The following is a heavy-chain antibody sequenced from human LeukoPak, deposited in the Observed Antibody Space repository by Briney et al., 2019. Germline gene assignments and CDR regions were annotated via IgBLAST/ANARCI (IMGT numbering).Heavy chain of an antibody. J-gene: IGHJ4*02. CDR1: GGSFSGYH. V-gene: IGHV4-34*01. CDR3: AGANFLGYCTNGVCPGGGLPFDY. CDR2: ITHGEAA. Sequence: PSETLSLTCAVYGGSFSGYHWSWIRQPPGKGLEWIGEITHGEAANYNPSLKSRITISMDTSKNQFSLKLSSVTAADTAMYYCAGANFLGYCTNGVCPGGGLPFDYWGQGTLVSVSS. D-gene: IGHD2-8*01.